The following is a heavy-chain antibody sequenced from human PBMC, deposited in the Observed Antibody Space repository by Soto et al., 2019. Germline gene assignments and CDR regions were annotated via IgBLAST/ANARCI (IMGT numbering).Heavy chain of an antibody. V-gene: IGHV3-7*01. D-gene: IGHD3-10*01. CDR3: ARGSTGVDY. CDR2: IKQDGSEK. CDR1: GFTFSSYW. J-gene: IGHJ4*02. Sequence: GGSLRLSCAASGFTFSSYWVSWVRQALGKGLEWVANIKQDGSEKYYVDSVKGRFTISRDNAKNSLYLQMNSLRAEDTAVYYCARGSTGVDYWGQGTLVTVSS.